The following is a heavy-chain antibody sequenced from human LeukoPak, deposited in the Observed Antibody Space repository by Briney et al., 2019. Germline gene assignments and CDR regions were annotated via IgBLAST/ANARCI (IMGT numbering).Heavy chain of an antibody. CDR2: ISYDGSNK. Sequence: GGSLRLSCAASGFTFSSYAMHWVRQAPGKGLEWVAVISYDGSNKYYADSVKGRFTISRDNSKNTLYLQMNSLRAEDTAVYYCAKLRGAAGTVWDYFDYWGQGTLVTVSS. D-gene: IGHD6-13*01. CDR1: GFTFSSYA. J-gene: IGHJ4*02. V-gene: IGHV3-30-3*02. CDR3: AKLRGAAGTVWDYFDY.